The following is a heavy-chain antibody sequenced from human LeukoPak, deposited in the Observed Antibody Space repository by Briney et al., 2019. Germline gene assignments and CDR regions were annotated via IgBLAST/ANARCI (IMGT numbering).Heavy chain of an antibody. CDR1: GGSINSTNYY. D-gene: IGHD3-22*01. V-gene: IGHV4-39*01. Sequence: PSETLSLTCTVSGGSINSTNYYWGWIRPPPGKGLEWVGSSDYSGSTYYNPSLRTPVPISVDTTKNQFSLKLTSVTAPDTTAYYCVRHDSIGYYRPPDYWGQGTLVTVSS. CDR2: SDYSGST. CDR3: VRHDSIGYYRPPDY. J-gene: IGHJ4*02.